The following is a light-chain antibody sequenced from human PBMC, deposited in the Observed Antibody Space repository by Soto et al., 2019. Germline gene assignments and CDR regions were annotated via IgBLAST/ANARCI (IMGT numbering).Light chain of an antibody. Sequence: SVLTQPPSVSGAPWQRVTISCTGSSSNIGAGYDVHWYQQLPGTAPKLLIYGNSNRPSGVPDRFSGSKSGTSASLAITGLQAEEEADYSCQSYESSLGALYVFGTGTKVTVL. CDR1: SSNIGAGYD. J-gene: IGLJ1*01. CDR3: QSYESSLGALYV. CDR2: GNS. V-gene: IGLV1-40*01.